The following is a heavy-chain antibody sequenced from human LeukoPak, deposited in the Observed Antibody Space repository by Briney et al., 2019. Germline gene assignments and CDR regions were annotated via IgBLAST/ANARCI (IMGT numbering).Heavy chain of an antibody. D-gene: IGHD4-11*01. CDR2: IKQDGGET. CDR1: GFPFSSYW. V-gene: IGHV3-7*01. J-gene: IGHJ4*02. Sequence: PGGPLRLSCAASGFPFSSYWMSWVRQAPGKGLEWVASIKQDGGETFYVASVKGRFTISRDNAKNSLYLQMNSLRAEDTAVYYCAREDHSNYNYWGQGTLVTVSS. CDR3: AREDHSNYNY.